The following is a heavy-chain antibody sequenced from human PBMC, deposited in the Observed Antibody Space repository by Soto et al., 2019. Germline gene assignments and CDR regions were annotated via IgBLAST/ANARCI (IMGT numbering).Heavy chain of an antibody. CDR3: VRHSAILVATGANGPTNWLDP. CDR1: GFSFSTYS. Sequence: PGGSLRLSCAGSGFSFSTYSMNWVRQAPGKGLEWVSSISGNSFHIYYADSVKGRFAISRDNAKNALYLQMNSLTVEDTAVYYCVRHSAILVATGANGPTNWLDPWGQGTLVTVST. J-gene: IGHJ5*02. V-gene: IGHV3-21*01. D-gene: IGHD2-2*01. CDR2: ISGNSFHI.